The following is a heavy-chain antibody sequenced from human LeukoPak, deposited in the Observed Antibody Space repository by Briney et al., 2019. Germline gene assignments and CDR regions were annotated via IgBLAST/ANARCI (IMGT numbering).Heavy chain of an antibody. CDR2: IYYSGST. Sequence: SETLSLTCTVSGGSISSSSYYWGWIRQPPGKGLEWIGSIYYSGSTYYNPSLKSRVTISVDTSKNQFSLKLSSVTAADTAVYYCARVSAEWLLLHYWGQGTLVTVSS. V-gene: IGHV4-39*07. CDR3: ARVSAEWLLLHY. CDR1: GGSISSSSYY. J-gene: IGHJ4*02. D-gene: IGHD3-22*01.